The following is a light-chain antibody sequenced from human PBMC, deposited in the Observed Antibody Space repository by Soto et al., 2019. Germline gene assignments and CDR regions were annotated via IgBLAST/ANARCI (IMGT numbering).Light chain of an antibody. CDR3: AAWDDSLNGWV. CDR1: SSNIGSNT. CDR2: SNN. Sequence: QSVLTQPPSASGTPGQRVTISCSGSSSNIGSNTVNWYQQLPGKAPKLLIYSNNQRPSGVPDPFSGSKSGTSASLAISGLQSEDEADYYCAAWDDSLNGWVFGGGTKLTVL. J-gene: IGLJ3*02. V-gene: IGLV1-44*01.